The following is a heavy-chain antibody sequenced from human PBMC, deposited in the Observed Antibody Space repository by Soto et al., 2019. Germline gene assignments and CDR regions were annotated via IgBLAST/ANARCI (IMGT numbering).Heavy chain of an antibody. J-gene: IGHJ6*02. CDR1: GGSISSYY. CDR2: IYYSGST. Sequence: SETLSLTCTVSGGSISSYYWGWIRQPPGKGLEWIGYIYYSGSTNYNPSLKSRVTISVDTSKNQFSLKLSSVTAADMAVYYCARDQSFDRSYYYGIDVWGQGTTVTVSS. V-gene: IGHV4-59*12. CDR3: ARDQSFDRSYYYGIDV.